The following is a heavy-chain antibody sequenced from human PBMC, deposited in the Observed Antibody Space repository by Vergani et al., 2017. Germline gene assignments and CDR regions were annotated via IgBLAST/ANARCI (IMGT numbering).Heavy chain of an antibody. CDR3: AKHFRGWGIDY. V-gene: IGHV3-30*02. Sequence: QVQLVESGGGVVQRGGSLRLSCATSGFTLSNYDMQWIRQGPGKGLEFVAFIQFDGINQYYADSVKGRFTLSRDFSKNTLYLQMNSLRTEDTATYYCAKHFRGWGIDYWGQGTQVIVSS. CDR1: GFTLSNYD. J-gene: IGHJ4*02. D-gene: IGHD3-16*01. CDR2: IQFDGINQ.